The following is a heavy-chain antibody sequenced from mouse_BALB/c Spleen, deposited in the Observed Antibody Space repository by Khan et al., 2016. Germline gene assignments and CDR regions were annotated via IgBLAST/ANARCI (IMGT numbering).Heavy chain of an antibody. V-gene: IGHV6-6*02. CDR1: GFTFSNYW. CDR3: TTGFAY. J-gene: IGHJ3*01. CDR2: IRLKSNNYAT. Sequence: EEKLEVSGGGLVQPGGSMKLSCVASGFTFSNYWMNWVRQSPEKGLEWVAEIRLKSNNYATHYAESVKGRFTISRDDSKSSVYLQMNNLRAEDTGIYYCTTGFAYWGQGTLVTVSA.